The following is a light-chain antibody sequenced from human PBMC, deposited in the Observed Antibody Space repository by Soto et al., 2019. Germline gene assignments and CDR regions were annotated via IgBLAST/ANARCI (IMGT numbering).Light chain of an antibody. CDR2: AAS. CDR1: QGISSY. J-gene: IGKJ2*01. Sequence: IQLTQSPSSLSASAGDRVSITCRASQGISSYLAWYQQKPGKAPKLLIYAASTLQSGVPSRFSGSGSGTEFSLTISGLQPEDSATYFCQQANSYTYTAGQGTKVDI. CDR3: QQANSYTYT. V-gene: IGKV1-9*01.